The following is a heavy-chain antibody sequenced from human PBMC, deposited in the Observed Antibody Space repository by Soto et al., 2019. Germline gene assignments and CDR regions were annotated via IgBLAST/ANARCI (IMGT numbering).Heavy chain of an antibody. CDR3: ARDPASSMGV. V-gene: IGHV3-33*01. J-gene: IGHJ6*02. CDR1: GYTFSSHG. CDR2: IWYDGSKK. Sequence: QVQLVESGGGVVQPGRSLRLSCAASGYTFSSHGMHWVRQAPGKGLEWVAAIWYDGSKKCYADSVKGRFTISRDDSRNTLYLELNRLRADDTAVYYCARDPASSMGVWGQGATVIVS. D-gene: IGHD6-25*01.